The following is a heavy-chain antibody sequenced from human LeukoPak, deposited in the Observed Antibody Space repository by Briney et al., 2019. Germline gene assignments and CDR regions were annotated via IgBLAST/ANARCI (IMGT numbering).Heavy chain of an antibody. CDR2: ISGSAGRA. D-gene: IGHD1-26*01. J-gene: IGHJ4*02. CDR1: GFTFSSYA. CDR3: AKEYSGTFSPFPSYFDC. V-gene: IGHV3-23*01. Sequence: GGSLRLSCAASGFTFSSYAMNWVRQAPGKGLEWVSAISGSAGRAYYADSVKGRFTISRDNSKNTLYLQMNSLRAEDTAVYYCAKEYSGTFSPFPSYFDCWGQGTLVTVSS.